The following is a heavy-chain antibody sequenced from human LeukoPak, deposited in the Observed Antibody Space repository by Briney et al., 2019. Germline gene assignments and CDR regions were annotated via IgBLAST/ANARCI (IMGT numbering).Heavy chain of an antibody. V-gene: IGHV3-23*01. CDR3: ARAPKFRLVGVPKGPFDP. Sequence: PGGSLRLSCAASGFTFSSYGMSWVRQAPGKGLEWVSGISGSGGSTYYADSVKGRFTISRDNAKNSLYLQMNSLRAEDTAVYYCARAPKFRLVGVPKGPFDPWGQGTLVTVSS. D-gene: IGHD1-26*01. CDR1: GFTFSSYG. CDR2: ISGSGGST. J-gene: IGHJ5*02.